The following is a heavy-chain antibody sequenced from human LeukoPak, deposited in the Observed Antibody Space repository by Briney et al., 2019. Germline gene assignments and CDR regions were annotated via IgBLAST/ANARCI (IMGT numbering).Heavy chain of an antibody. CDR1: GFTFSSYG. V-gene: IGHV3-30*18. D-gene: IGHD2-2*01. Sequence: AVGSLRLSCAPSGFTFSSYGMHCVRQAPGKGLEWVAVISYDGSSEYFADSVKGRFTISRDNSKNTLYLHMNSLRPEDTAVYYCAKDNDHCTSYCRAFDYWGQGTLVTVSS. J-gene: IGHJ4*02. CDR3: AKDNDHCTSYCRAFDY. CDR2: ISYDGSSE.